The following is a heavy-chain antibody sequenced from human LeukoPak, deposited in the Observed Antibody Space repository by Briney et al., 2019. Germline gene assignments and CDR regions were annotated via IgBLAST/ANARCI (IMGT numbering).Heavy chain of an antibody. D-gene: IGHD2-2*01. CDR2: INPNSGGT. J-gene: IGHJ4*02. Sequence: ASVKVSCKASGYTFIGYYMHWVRQAPGQGLEWMGWINPNSGGTNYAQKFQGRVTMTRDTSISTVYMELSRLRSDDTAVYYCARDSCSSTSCLSIDDYWGQGTLVTVSP. V-gene: IGHV1-2*02. CDR1: GYTFIGYY. CDR3: ARDSCSSTSCLSIDDY.